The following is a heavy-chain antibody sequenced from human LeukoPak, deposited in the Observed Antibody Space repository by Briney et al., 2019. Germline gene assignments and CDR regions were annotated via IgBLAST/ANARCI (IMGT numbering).Heavy chain of an antibody. J-gene: IGHJ6*02. CDR1: GYTLTELS. V-gene: IGHV1-24*01. Sequence: ASVKVSCKVSGYTLTELSMHWVRQAPGKGFEWMGGFDPEDGETIYAQKFQGRVTMTEDTSTDTAYMELSSLRPEDTAVYYCAIAARWSALKDYYYYGMDVWGQGTTVTVSS. CDR2: FDPEDGET. CDR3: AIAARWSALKDYYYYGMDV. D-gene: IGHD6-6*01.